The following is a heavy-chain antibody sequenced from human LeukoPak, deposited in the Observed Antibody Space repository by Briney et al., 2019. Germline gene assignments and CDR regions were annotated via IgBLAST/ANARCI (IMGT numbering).Heavy chain of an antibody. Sequence: GGSLRLSCAASGFTFSNAWMSWVRQAPGKGLEWVGRIKSKTDGGTTDYAAPVKGRFTISRDDSKNTLYLQMNSLKTEDTAVYYCTTDVTYCTNGVCYYYYYGMDVWGQGTTVTASS. V-gene: IGHV3-15*01. D-gene: IGHD2-8*01. CDR2: IKSKTDGGTT. CDR3: TTDVTYCTNGVCYYYYYGMDV. CDR1: GFTFSNAW. J-gene: IGHJ6*02.